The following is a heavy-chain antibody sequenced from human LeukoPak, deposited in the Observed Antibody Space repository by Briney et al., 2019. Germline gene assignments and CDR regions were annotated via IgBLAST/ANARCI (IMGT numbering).Heavy chain of an antibody. CDR2: IYYSGST. D-gene: IGHD4-17*01. Sequence: SETLSLTCTVSGGSISSYYWSWIRQPPGKGLEWIGYIYYSGSTNYNPSLKSRVTISVDTSKNQFSLKLSSVTAADTAVYYCARGRTVTNDFDLWGRGTLVTVSS. CDR3: ARGRTVTNDFDL. J-gene: IGHJ2*01. V-gene: IGHV4-59*01. CDR1: GGSISSYY.